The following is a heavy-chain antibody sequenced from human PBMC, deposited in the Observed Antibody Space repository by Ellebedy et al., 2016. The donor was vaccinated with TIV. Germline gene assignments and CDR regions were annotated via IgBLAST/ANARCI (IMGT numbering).Heavy chain of an antibody. V-gene: IGHV3-11*01. J-gene: IGHJ4*02. CDR3: ARGSKYSSTWYTD. CDR1: GFTFSDYY. CDR2: ITSSGSSM. D-gene: IGHD6-13*01. Sequence: GGSLRLXCAASGFTFSDYYMSWIRQAPGKGLEWVSYITSSGSSMYYGDSVKGRFTISGDNAKNSLYLEINSLRAEDTAVYYCARGSKYSSTWYTDWGQGTLVTVSP.